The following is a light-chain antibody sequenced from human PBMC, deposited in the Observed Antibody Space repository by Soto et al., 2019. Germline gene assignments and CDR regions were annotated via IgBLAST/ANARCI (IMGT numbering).Light chain of an antibody. CDR1: QSISAH. V-gene: IGKV1-39*01. Sequence: DIQMTQSPSSLSASVGDRVTITCRASQSISAHLNWYQLKPGKAPKVLIYAATNLESGVPSRFTGSGSGTEFHLTISSLQPEDFETYYCQQGYPTTGTLGQGTKVE. J-gene: IGKJ1*01. CDR2: AAT. CDR3: QQGYPTTGT.